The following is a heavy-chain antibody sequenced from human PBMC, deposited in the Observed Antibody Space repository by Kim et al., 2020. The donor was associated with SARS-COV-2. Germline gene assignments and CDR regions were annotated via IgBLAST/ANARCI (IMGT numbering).Heavy chain of an antibody. V-gene: IGHV4-59*08. CDR3: ARLDSSSWPYYYYYMDV. CDR1: GGSISSYY. D-gene: IGHD6-13*01. CDR2: IYYSGST. Sequence: SETLSLTCTVSGGSISSYYWSWIRQPPGKGLEWIGYIYYSGSTNYNPSLKSRVTISVDTSKNQFSLKLSSVTAAETAVYYCARLDSSSWPYYYYYMDVWG. J-gene: IGHJ6*03.